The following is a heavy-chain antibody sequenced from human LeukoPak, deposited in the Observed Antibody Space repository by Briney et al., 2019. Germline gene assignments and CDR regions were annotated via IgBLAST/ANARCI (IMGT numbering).Heavy chain of an antibody. V-gene: IGHV4-59*01. J-gene: IGHJ4*02. CDR3: ARARLDSSGRFDS. CDR2: IYYGGST. D-gene: IGHD3-22*01. CDR1: GGSISSYY. Sequence: PSETLSLTCTVSGGSISSYYWSWIREPPGKGLEWIGYIYYGGSTDYNPSLKSRVTISKDTSKTQFSLRLSSVTAADTAVYYCARARLDSSGRFDSWGQGTLVTVSS.